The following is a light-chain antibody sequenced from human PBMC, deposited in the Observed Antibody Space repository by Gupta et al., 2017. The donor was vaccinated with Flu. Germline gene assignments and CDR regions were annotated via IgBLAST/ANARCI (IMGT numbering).Light chain of an antibody. V-gene: IGLV3-21*02. CDR3: QVWDRSSDACV. Sequence: SYVLTQPPSVSVAPGQTARITCGGTNIGSKSVHWYQQKPGQAPLLVVYDDTDRPSGIPERFSGSNSGNTATRTISRVEAGDEADYSCQVWDRSSDACVFGGGTKLTVL. J-gene: IGLJ3*02. CDR2: DDT. CDR1: NIGSKS.